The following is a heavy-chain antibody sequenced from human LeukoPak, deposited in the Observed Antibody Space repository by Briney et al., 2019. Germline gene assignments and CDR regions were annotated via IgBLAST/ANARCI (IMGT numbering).Heavy chain of an antibody. J-gene: IGHJ4*02. D-gene: IGHD5-24*01. V-gene: IGHV4-39*01. CDR1: GGSIRTSSYY. CDR2: IFYSGTT. Sequence: PSETLSPTCTASGGSIRTSSYYWGWIRQPPGKRLEWIGSIFYSGTTYYNPSLKSRVTISVDTSKNQSSLKVRSVTAADTAVYYCARGVRWLQLSYFDYWGQGTLVTVSS. CDR3: ARGVRWLQLSYFDY.